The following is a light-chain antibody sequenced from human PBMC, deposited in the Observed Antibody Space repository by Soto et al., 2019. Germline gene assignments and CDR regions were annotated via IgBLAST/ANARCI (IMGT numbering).Light chain of an antibody. CDR2: AAS. V-gene: IGKV1-39*01. J-gene: IGKJ1*01. Sequence: DIQITQSPSSLSASVGDRVTITGLSSQSISSYLNWYQQKPGKAPKLLIYAASSLQSGVPSRFSGSGSGTDFTLTISSLQPEDFATYYCQQSYSTPRTFGQGTKVDIK. CDR1: QSISSY. CDR3: QQSYSTPRT.